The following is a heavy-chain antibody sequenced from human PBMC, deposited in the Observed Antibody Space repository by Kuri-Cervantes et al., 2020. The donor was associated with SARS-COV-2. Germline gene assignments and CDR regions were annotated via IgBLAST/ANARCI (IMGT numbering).Heavy chain of an antibody. CDR2: IWYDGSNK. CDR1: GFSFSSYG. V-gene: IGHV3-33*06. D-gene: IGHD3-10*01. Sequence: GGSLRLSCAASGFSFSSYGMHWVRQAPAKGLEWVAVIWYDGSNKYYADSGKGRFTISRDNSKNTLYLQMNSLRAEDTAVYYCAKDWRQRITMVRGVNYGKDVWGQGTTVTVSS. J-gene: IGHJ6*02. CDR3: AKDWRQRITMVRGVNYGKDV.